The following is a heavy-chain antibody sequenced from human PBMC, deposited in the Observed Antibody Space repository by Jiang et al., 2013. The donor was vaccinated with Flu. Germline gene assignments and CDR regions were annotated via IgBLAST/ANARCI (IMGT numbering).Heavy chain of an antibody. CDR1: GGSIISDDFY. CDR3: ARDRNIGRYDAFDI. J-gene: IGHJ3*02. D-gene: IGHD2/OR15-2a*01. Sequence: GSGLVKPSQTLSLTCTVSGGSIISDDFYWTWFRQPPGKGLEWIGYIYYSASTNYNPSLKSRVTISKDTSKNQFSLRLSSVTAADAAVYYCARDRNIGRYDAFDIWGQGTLVTVSS. CDR2: IYYSAST. V-gene: IGHV4-30-4*08.